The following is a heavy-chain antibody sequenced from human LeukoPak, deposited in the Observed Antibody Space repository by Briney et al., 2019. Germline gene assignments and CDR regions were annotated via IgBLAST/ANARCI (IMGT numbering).Heavy chain of an antibody. V-gene: IGHV4-38-2*02. CDR1: GYSISSGYD. J-gene: IGHJ3*02. Sequence: SETLSLTCTVSGYSISSGYDWGWIRQPPGKGLEWIGSIYHSGSTYYNPSLKSRVTISVDTSKNQFSLKLSSVTAADTAVYYCAREIAYCGGDCYSAFDIWGQGTMVTVSS. CDR2: IYHSGST. CDR3: AREIAYCGGDCYSAFDI. D-gene: IGHD2-21*02.